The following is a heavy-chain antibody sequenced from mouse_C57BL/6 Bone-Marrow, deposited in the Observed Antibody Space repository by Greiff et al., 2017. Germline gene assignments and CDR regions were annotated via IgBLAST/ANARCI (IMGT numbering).Heavy chain of an antibody. CDR2: IDPSDSYT. CDR3: AREELNDGNFNGMDY. D-gene: IGHD2-1*01. CDR1: GYTFTSYW. J-gene: IGHJ4*01. V-gene: IGHV1-59*01. Sequence: QVQLQQPGAELVRPGTSVKLSCKASGYTFTSYWMHWVKQRPGQGLEWIGVIDPSDSYTNYNQKFKGKATLTVDTSSSTAYMQLSSLTSEDSAVXYCAREELNDGNFNGMDYGGQGTSVTVSS.